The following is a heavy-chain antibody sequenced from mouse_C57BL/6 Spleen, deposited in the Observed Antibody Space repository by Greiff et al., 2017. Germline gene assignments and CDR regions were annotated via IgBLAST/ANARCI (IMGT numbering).Heavy chain of an antibody. V-gene: IGHV1-42*01. Sequence: VQLQQSGPELVKPGASVKISCKASGYSFTGYYMNWVKQSPEKSLEWIGEINPSTGGTTYNQKFKAKATLTVDKSSSTAYMQLKSLTSEDSAVYYCARFYGSSEGFAYWGQGTLVTVSA. J-gene: IGHJ3*01. CDR3: ARFYGSSEGFAY. CDR2: INPSTGGT. CDR1: GYSFTGYY. D-gene: IGHD1-1*01.